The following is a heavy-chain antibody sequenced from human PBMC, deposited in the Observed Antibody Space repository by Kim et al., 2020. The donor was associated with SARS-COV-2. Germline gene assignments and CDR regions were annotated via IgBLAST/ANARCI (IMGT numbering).Heavy chain of an antibody. J-gene: IGHJ6*03. Sequence: VKGRFTISRDDAKNTLYLQMNSLRAEDTAVYYCAREITTVTMAYYYYYMDVWGKGTTVTVSS. V-gene: IGHV3-74*01. CDR3: AREITTVTMAYYYYYMDV. D-gene: IGHD4-17*01.